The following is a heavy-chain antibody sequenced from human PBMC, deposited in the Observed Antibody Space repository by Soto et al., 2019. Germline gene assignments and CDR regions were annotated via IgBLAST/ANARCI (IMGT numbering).Heavy chain of an antibody. J-gene: IGHJ6*02. CDR3: ALYKDRVHLGGNYYFRLDV. D-gene: IGHD3-3*02. CDR1: GGTFSNSA. V-gene: IGHV1-69*12. Sequence: QVQLDQSGAEVKKPGSSVKLSCKASGGTFSNSAISWVRQAPGQGLEWMGGIMPIFRTPDYAQKFQARVTIHANACTSAAYLASRGLNTADAAGYFCALYKDRVHLGGNYYFRLDVWGQGTTVTVSS. CDR2: IMPIFRTP.